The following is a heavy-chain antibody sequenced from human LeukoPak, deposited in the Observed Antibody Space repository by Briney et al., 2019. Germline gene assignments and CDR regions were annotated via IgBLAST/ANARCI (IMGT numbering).Heavy chain of an antibody. CDR1: GXSISGSSYY. J-gene: IGHJ6*02. V-gene: IGHV4-39*01. Sequence: PSETLSLTCTVSGXSISGSSYYWGWIRQPPGKGLEWIGSIHYSGSTYYNPSLKSRVTISVDTSKNQFSLRLSSVTAADTAVYYCAKRQYYFVMDVWGQGTSVTVSS. CDR2: IHYSGST. CDR3: AKRQYYFVMDV.